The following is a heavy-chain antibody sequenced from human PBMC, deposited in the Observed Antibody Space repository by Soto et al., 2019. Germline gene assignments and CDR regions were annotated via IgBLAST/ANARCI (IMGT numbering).Heavy chain of an antibody. CDR2: ISSGGST. D-gene: IGHD2-2*01. CDR3: AKSKGGTSTWPED. V-gene: IGHV3-23*04. J-gene: IGHJ4*02. Sequence: EVQLVESGGGLVQPGGSLRLSCEASGFIFKDYAMTWVRQAPGAGVEWVSTISSGGSTFYAESVRGRFTISRDNSKNTLYLQLNSLKTGDTAVYFCAKSKGGTSTWPEDWGQGSLVTVSS. CDR1: GFIFKDYA.